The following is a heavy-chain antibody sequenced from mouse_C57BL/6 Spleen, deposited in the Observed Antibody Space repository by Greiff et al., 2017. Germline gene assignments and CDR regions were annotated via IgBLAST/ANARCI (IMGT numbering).Heavy chain of an antibody. Sequence: VMLVESGAELVKPGASVKISCKASGYAFSSYWMNWVKQRPGKGLEWIGQIYPGDGDTNYNGKFKGKATLTADKSSSTAYMQLSSLTSEDSAVYFCARGAQAAFAYWGQGTLVTVSA. CDR3: ARGAQAAFAY. D-gene: IGHD3-2*02. V-gene: IGHV1-80*01. J-gene: IGHJ3*01. CDR1: GYAFSSYW. CDR2: IYPGDGDT.